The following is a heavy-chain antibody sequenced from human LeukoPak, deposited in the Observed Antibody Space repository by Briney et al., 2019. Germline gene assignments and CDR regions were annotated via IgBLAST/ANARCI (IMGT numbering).Heavy chain of an antibody. CDR2: IYYSGST. CDR3: ARQDIVVVVAAYDGNFDY. Sequence: RASETLSLTCTVSGGSISSSSYYWGWIRQPPGKGLEWIGSIYYSGSTYYNPSLKSRVTISVDTSKNQFSLKLSSVTAADTAVYYCARQDIVVVVAAYDGNFDYWGQGTLVTVSS. V-gene: IGHV4-39*07. CDR1: GGSISSSSYY. J-gene: IGHJ4*02. D-gene: IGHD2-15*01.